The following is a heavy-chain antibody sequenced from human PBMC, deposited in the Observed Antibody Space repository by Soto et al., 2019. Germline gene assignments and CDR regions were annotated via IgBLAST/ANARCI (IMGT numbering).Heavy chain of an antibody. CDR2: IDYSGST. Sequence: QVQLQESGPGLVKPSQTLSLTCTVSGGSISSGGYYWSWIRQHPGKGLEWIGYIDYSGSTYYNPSTKSRVTISVDTSKNQFSLNLSSVTAADTAVYYCAGLFATTTTVDYWGQGTLVTVSS. J-gene: IGHJ4*02. V-gene: IGHV4-31*03. CDR3: AGLFATTTTVDY. D-gene: IGHD1-1*01. CDR1: GGSISSGGYY.